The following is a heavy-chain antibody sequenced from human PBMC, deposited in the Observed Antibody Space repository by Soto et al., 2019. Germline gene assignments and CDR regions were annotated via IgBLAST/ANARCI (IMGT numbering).Heavy chain of an antibody. CDR2: INAGNGNT. D-gene: IGHD3-10*01. Sequence: QVQPVQSGAEVKKPGASVKVSCKASGYTFTSYAMHWVRQAPGQRLEWMGWINAGNGNTKYSQKFQGRGTITRDTSASTAYMELSSLRSADTAVYYCARGGSITMVRGVYFYYYGMDVWGQGTTVTVSS. V-gene: IGHV1-3*01. CDR3: ARGGSITMVRGVYFYYYGMDV. J-gene: IGHJ6*02. CDR1: GYTFTSYA.